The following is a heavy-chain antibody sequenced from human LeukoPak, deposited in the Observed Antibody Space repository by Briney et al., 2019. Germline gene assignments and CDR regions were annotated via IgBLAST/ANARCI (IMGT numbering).Heavy chain of an antibody. CDR1: GFTFNNYW. CDR2: ISSSSSYI. J-gene: IGHJ2*01. D-gene: IGHD2/OR15-2a*01. CDR3: ARDEVLVSSSPSNWYFNL. V-gene: IGHV3-21*01. Sequence: PGGSLRLSCAASGFTFNNYWMHWVRQAPGKGLEWVSSISSSSSYIFYADSVKGRFTISRDNAKTSLFLQMNSLRAEDTGVYYCARDEVLVSSSPSNWYFNLWGRGTLVTVSS.